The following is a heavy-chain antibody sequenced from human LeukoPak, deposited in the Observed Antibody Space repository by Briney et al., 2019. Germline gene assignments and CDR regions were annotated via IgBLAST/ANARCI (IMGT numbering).Heavy chain of an antibody. CDR1: GFTFSSYA. J-gene: IGHJ4*02. Sequence: GGSLRLSCAASGFTFSSYAMSWVRQAPGKGLEWVSGIIGSGGSTYYADSVKGRFTISRDNSKNTLYLQMNSLRAEDTAVYYCAKDRSSSPAADWGQGTLVSVSS. D-gene: IGHD6-13*01. CDR3: AKDRSSSPAAD. V-gene: IGHV3-23*01. CDR2: IIGSGGST.